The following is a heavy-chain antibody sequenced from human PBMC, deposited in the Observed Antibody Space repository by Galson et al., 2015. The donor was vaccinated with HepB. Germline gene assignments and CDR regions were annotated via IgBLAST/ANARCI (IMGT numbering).Heavy chain of an antibody. CDR3: ATHDRAEYYYDSSGYSH. V-gene: IGHV1-69*04. Sequence: SGGTFSSYAISWVRQAPGQGLEWMGRIIPILGIANYAQKFQGRVTITADKSTSTAYMELSSLRSGDTAVYYCATHDRAEYYYDSSGYSHWGQGTLVTVSS. CDR1: GGTFSSYA. D-gene: IGHD3-22*01. CDR2: IIPILGIA. J-gene: IGHJ4*02.